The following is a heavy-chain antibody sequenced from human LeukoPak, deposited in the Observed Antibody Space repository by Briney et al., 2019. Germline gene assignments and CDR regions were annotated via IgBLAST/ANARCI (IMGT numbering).Heavy chain of an antibody. V-gene: IGHV3-7*03. CDR1: GFTFSNYW. J-gene: IGHJ4*02. D-gene: IGHD5-24*01. CDR3: AKVHLVTRWLQTYYFDY. CDR2: IKGDGSYE. Sequence: GGSLRLSCAASGFTFSNYWMSWVRQAPGKGLEWVANIKGDGSYEYYVDSVKGRFTISRDNAKSSLYLQMNTLRAEDTAVYYCAKVHLVTRWLQTYYFDYWGQGTLVTVSS.